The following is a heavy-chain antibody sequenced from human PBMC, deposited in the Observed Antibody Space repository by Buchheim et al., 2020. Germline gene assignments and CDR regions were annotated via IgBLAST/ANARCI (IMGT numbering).Heavy chain of an antibody. D-gene: IGHD3-10*01. V-gene: IGHV3-7*01. CDR2: MNPAGSER. CDR3: ATYGDGAFDF. J-gene: IGHJ3*01. CDR1: GFTFITYW. Sequence: EVQLVESGGGWVRPGGSLRLSCAGSGFTFITYWMSWVRQAPGKGLEWVATMNPAGSERYYVDSVKGRFTISRDKTKNSEHLLMNTLRAEETAVYYCATYGDGAFDFWGQGT.